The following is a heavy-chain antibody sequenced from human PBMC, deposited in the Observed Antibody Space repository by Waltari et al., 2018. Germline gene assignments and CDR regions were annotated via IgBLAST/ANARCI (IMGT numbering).Heavy chain of an antibody. Sequence: QVQLVQSGGGVVQPGRSLRISCAVSGFTFSSYAMHWVRQAPGKGLEWVAVISYDGSNKYYADSVKGRFTISRDNSKSTLFLQMSSLRADDTAVYYCARDLMAVGAITREGVDDWGQGSLVTVSS. V-gene: IGHV3-30-3*01. CDR2: ISYDGSNK. J-gene: IGHJ4*02. CDR1: GFTFSSYA. CDR3: ARDLMAVGAITREGVDD. D-gene: IGHD6-19*01.